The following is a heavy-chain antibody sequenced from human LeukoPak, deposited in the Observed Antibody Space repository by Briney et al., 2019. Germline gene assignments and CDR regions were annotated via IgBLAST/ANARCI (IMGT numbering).Heavy chain of an antibody. CDR3: AKDSDYGDSLDY. Sequence: GGSLRLSCAASGFTFSSYAMSWVRQAPGKGLEWVSATIGSGGNTYYSDSVKGRFTISSDNSKNTLYLQMNSLRAEDTAVYYCAKDSDYGDSLDYWGQGTLVTVSS. CDR2: TIGSGGNT. CDR1: GFTFSSYA. J-gene: IGHJ4*02. V-gene: IGHV3-23*01. D-gene: IGHD4-17*01.